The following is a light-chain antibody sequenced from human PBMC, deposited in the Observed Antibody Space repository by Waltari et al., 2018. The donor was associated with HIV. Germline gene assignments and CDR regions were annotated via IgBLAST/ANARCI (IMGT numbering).Light chain of an antibody. Sequence: QSVLTQSPSASGTPGQRVTISCSGSSSNIGSDFVYWYQQLPGTATKLLIYSNDQRPSGVPYRFAGSKSGTSASLAISGLRSEDEADYYCTTCDSSVTAWVFGGGTKLTVL. CDR3: TTCDSSVTAWV. V-gene: IGLV1-47*02. J-gene: IGLJ3*02. CDR2: SND. CDR1: SSNIGSDF.